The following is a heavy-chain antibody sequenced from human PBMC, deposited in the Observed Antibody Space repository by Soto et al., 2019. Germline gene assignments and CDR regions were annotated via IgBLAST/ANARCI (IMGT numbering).Heavy chain of an antibody. CDR1: GYTFTSYG. V-gene: IGHV1-18*01. CDR2: ISAYNGNT. J-gene: IGHJ6*02. Sequence: DSVKXSCKSSGYTFTSYGISWVRQAPGQGLEWMGWISAYNGNTNYAQKLQGRVTMTTDTSTSTAYMELRSLRSDDTAVYYCARDEEGYDSSGYYYYYYGMDVWGQGTTVTVSS. D-gene: IGHD3-22*01. CDR3: ARDEEGYDSSGYYYYYYGMDV.